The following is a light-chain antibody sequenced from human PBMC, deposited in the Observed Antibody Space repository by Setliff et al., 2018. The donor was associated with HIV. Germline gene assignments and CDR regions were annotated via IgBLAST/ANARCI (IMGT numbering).Light chain of an antibody. CDR2: EVS. J-gene: IGLJ3*02. V-gene: IGLV2-14*01. Sequence: QSVLTQPASVSGSPGQSITISCTGSSSDVGAYNYVSWYQQHPGKAPKLLIYEVSHRPSGISDRFYAFKSGNTASLITSGLQAEDEADYYCSSYTASATLFGGGTQLTVL. CDR1: SSDVGAYNY. CDR3: SSYTASATL.